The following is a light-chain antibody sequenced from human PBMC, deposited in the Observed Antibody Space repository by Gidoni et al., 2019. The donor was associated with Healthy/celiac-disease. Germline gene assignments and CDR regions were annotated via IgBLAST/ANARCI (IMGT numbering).Light chain of an antibody. V-gene: IGKV3-15*01. CDR2: GAS. CDR3: QQYNNWPPWT. Sequence: EIVMTHSPATLSVSPGERATLSGRASQSVSSNLAWYQQKPGQAPRLLIYGASTRDTGIPARFSGSGSGTELTITISRLQSEDFAVYYCQQYNNWPPWTFGQXTKVEIK. CDR1: QSVSSN. J-gene: IGKJ1*01.